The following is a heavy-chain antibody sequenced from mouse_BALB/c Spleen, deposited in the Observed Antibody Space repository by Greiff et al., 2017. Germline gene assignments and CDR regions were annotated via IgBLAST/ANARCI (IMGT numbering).Heavy chain of an antibody. CDR2: ILPGSGST. D-gene: IGHD2-10*02. CDR1: GYTFSSYW. Sequence: QEQLKESGAELMKPGASVKISCKATGYTFSSYWIEWVKQRPGHGLEWIGEILPGSGSTNYNEKFKGKATFTADTSSNTAYMQLSSLTSEDSAVYYCARAKYGKGLYAMDYWGQGTSVTVSS. CDR3: ARAKYGKGLYAMDY. V-gene: IGHV1-9*01. J-gene: IGHJ4*01.